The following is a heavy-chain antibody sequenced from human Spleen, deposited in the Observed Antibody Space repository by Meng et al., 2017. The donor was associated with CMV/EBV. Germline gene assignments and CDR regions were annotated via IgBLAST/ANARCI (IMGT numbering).Heavy chain of an antibody. CDR3: ARGGYYVG. Sequence: IQTQHWSAGVVTMSETLSLTCAVYGGSLSGYYWSWIRQPPGKGLEWIGEINHSGSTNYNPSLKSRVTISVDTSKNQFSLKLSSVTAADTAVYYCARGGYYVGWGQGTLVTVSS. J-gene: IGHJ4*02. D-gene: IGHD3-10*02. V-gene: IGHV4-34*01. CDR2: INHSGST. CDR1: GGSLSGYY.